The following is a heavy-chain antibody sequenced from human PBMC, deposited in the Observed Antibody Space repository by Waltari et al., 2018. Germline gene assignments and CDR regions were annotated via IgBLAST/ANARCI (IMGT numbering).Heavy chain of an antibody. D-gene: IGHD2-2*01. CDR2: TYYRSKWYN. Sequence: QVQLQQSGPGRVKPSQTLSLTCAIPGDSVSSNSAAWNWIRQSPSRGLEWLGRTYYRSKWYNDYAVSVKSRITINPDTSKNQFSLQLNSVTPEDTAVYYCARDYWGYCSSTSCYYYYGMDVWGQGTTVTVSS. CDR1: GDSVSSNSAA. J-gene: IGHJ6*02. CDR3: ARDYWGYCSSTSCYYYYGMDV. V-gene: IGHV6-1*01.